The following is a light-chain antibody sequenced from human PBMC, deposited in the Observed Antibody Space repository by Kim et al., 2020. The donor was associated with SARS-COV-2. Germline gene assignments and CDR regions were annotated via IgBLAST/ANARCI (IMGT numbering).Light chain of an antibody. Sequence: IVMTQSPATLSVSPGERATLSCRASQSVNSNLAWYQQKPGQVPRLLIFGASTRATDIPARFSGSGSGTEFTLTISSLQSEDSAVYYCQQYNNWPLFTFGPGTKVDIK. CDR3: QQYNNWPLFT. CDR1: QSVNSN. V-gene: IGKV3-15*01. J-gene: IGKJ3*01. CDR2: GAS.